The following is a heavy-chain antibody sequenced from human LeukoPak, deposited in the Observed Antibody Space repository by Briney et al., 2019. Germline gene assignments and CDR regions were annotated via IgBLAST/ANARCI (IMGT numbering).Heavy chain of an antibody. CDR2: ISSDDRTI. J-gene: IGHJ3*02. D-gene: IGHD1-1*01. CDR3: AREGTTGTTGDAFDI. CDR1: GFTFSSYE. Sequence: PGGSLRLSCAASGFTFSSYEMNWVRQSPGKGLECTSYISSDDRTIYYADSVKGRFTISRDNAKNSLYLQMNSLRAEDTAVYYCAREGTTGTTGDAFDIWGQGTMVTASS. V-gene: IGHV3-48*03.